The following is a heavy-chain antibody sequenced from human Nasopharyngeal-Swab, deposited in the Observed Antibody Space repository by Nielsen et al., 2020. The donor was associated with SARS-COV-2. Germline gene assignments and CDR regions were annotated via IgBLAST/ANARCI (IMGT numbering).Heavy chain of an antibody. Sequence: GESLTISCAASGFTFSSYWMHWVRQAPGKGLVWVSRINPDGSSTDYAGSVKGRFTISRDNAKNTLYLQMSSLRAEETAVYYCARSRSAMDVWGQGATVTVSS. CDR2: INPDGSST. CDR3: ARSRSAMDV. CDR1: GFTFSSYW. J-gene: IGHJ6*02. V-gene: IGHV3-74*01.